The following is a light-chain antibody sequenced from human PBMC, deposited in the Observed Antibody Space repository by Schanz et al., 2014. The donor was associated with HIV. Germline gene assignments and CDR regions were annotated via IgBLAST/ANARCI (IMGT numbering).Light chain of an antibody. CDR2: EGS. CDR3: CSCTNTNTWV. Sequence: QSVLTQPASVSGSPGQSVSISCSGSNADVGGYDYVAWYQQYPGKAPKLMIYEGSKRPSGVSDRFSASKSDNTASLTISGLQAEDEGDYYCCSCTNTNTWVFGGGTKLTVL. J-gene: IGLJ3*02. V-gene: IGLV2-14*01. CDR1: NADVGGYDY.